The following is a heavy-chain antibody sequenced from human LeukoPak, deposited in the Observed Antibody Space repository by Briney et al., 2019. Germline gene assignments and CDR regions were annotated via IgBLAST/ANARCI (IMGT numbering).Heavy chain of an antibody. D-gene: IGHD3-22*01. CDR1: GGSFSGYY. CDR2: IYYSGST. V-gene: IGHV4-59*01. J-gene: IGHJ4*02. Sequence: SETLSLTCAVYGGSFSGYYWSWIRQPPGKGLEWIGYIYYSGSTNYNPSLKSRVTISVDTSKNQFSLKLSSVTAADTAVYYCAYAGYYYDSSGYQDYWGQGTLVTVSS. CDR3: AYAGYYYDSSGYQDY.